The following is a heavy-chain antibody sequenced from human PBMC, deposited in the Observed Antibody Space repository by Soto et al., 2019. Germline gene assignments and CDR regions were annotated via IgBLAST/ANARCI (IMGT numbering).Heavy chain of an antibody. D-gene: IGHD5-12*01. CDR2: ISYDGSNK. CDR1: GFTFSSYA. Sequence: GGSLRLSCAASGFTFSSYAMHWVRQAPGKGLEWVAVISYDGSNKYYADSVKGRFTISRDNSKNTLYLQMNSLRAEDTAVYYCARASYSGYEIYYYYGMDVWGQGTTVTVSS. CDR3: ARASYSGYEIYYYYGMDV. V-gene: IGHV3-30-3*01. J-gene: IGHJ6*02.